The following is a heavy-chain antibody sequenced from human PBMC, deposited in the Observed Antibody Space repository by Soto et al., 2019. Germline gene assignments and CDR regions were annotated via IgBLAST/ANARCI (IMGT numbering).Heavy chain of an antibody. CDR3: ARASGITMVRGSLGY. CDR2: ISAYNGNT. V-gene: IGHV1-18*01. Sequence: ASVKVSCKASGYTFTIYGISWVRQAPGQGLEWMGWISAYNGNTNYAQKLQGRVTMTTDTSTSTAYMELRSLRSDDTAVYYCARASGITMVRGSLGYWGQGTLVTVSS. D-gene: IGHD3-10*01. J-gene: IGHJ4*02. CDR1: GYTFTIYG.